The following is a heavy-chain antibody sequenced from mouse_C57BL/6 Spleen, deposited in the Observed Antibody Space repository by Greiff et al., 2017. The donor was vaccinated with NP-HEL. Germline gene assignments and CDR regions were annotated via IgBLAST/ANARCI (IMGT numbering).Heavy chain of an antibody. CDR3: ARHSSGYFDY. J-gene: IGHJ2*01. CDR2: ISSGGSYT. V-gene: IGHV5-6*01. Sequence: EVQLVESGGDLVKPGGSLKLSCAASGFTFSSYGMSWVRQTPDKRLEWVATISSGGSYTYYPDSVKGRFTISRDNAKNTLYLQMSSLKSEDTARYYCARHSSGYFDYWGQGTTLTVSS. D-gene: IGHD3-2*02. CDR1: GFTFSSYG.